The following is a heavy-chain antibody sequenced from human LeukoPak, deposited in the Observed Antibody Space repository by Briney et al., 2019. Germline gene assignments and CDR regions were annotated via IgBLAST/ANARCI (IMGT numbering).Heavy chain of an antibody. D-gene: IGHD2-21*02. CDR2: INHRGST. CDR3: ASGGIMKCGGDCPNLDY. CDR1: GGSFSGYY. Sequence: SSETLSLTCAVYGGSFSGYYWSWIRQPPGKGLEWIGEINHRGSTNYTPSLKSRVTISLDTSKNQFSLKLSSVTAADTAVYFCASGGIMKCGGDCPNLDYWGQGTLVTVSS. V-gene: IGHV4-34*01. J-gene: IGHJ4*02.